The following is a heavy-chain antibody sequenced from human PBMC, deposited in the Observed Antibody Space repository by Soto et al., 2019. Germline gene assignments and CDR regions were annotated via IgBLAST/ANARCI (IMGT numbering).Heavy chain of an antibody. J-gene: IGHJ4*02. D-gene: IGHD4-17*01. V-gene: IGHV1-69*04. CDR3: ASPEMTTVTTYAY. CDR2: IIPILGIA. CDR1: GYTFTSYA. Sequence: ASVKVSCKASGYTFTSYAMHWVRQAPGQGLEWMGRIIPILGIANYAQKFQGRVTITADKSTSTAYMELSSLRSEDTAVYYCASPEMTTVTTYAYWGQGTLVTVSS.